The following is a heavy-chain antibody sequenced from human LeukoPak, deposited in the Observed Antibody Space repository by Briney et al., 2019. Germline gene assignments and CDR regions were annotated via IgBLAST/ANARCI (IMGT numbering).Heavy chain of an antibody. CDR3: AKSVYYYYYMDV. V-gene: IGHV3-23*01. J-gene: IGHJ6*03. CDR2: TSPGGVST. Sequence: PGGSLRLSCAASGFPFSSFGINWVRQAPGKGLEWVSATSPGGVSTYYADSVKGRFTISRDNSKNTLYLQMNSLRAEDTAVYYCAKSVYYYYYMDVWGKGTTVTVSS. CDR1: GFPFSSFG. D-gene: IGHD5/OR15-5a*01.